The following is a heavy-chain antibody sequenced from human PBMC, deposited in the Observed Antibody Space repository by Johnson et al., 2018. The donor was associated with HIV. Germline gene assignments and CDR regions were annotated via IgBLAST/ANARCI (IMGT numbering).Heavy chain of an antibody. J-gene: IGHJ3*02. CDR3: ARIPGSGWEHDAFDI. CDR2: ISYDGNNT. D-gene: IGHD6-19*01. Sequence: QVQLVESGGGVVQPGRSLRLSCVASGFTFSSYALHWVRQAPGKGLEWVAVISYDGNNTYYADSVKGRFTISRDDSKNTLYLQMNSLRAEDTAVYYCARIPGSGWEHDAFDIWGQGTLVTVSS. CDR1: GFTFSSYA. V-gene: IGHV3-30-3*01.